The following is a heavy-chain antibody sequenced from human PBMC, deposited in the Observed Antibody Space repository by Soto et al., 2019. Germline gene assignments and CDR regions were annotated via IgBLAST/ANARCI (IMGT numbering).Heavy chain of an antibody. D-gene: IGHD3-22*01. CDR3: AKSSGYYDSRARFDY. CDR1: GFSFNSFA. V-gene: IGHV3-23*01. Sequence: EVQLLESGGGLVQPGGSLRLSCAASGFSFNSFAMSWVRQAPGKGLEWVSAISGDGYSTYYADSVKGRCTVSRDNSNNTHYLQMDSLRAEDTAVYYCAKSSGYYDSRARFDYWGQGSRVTVSS. J-gene: IGHJ4*02. CDR2: ISGDGYST.